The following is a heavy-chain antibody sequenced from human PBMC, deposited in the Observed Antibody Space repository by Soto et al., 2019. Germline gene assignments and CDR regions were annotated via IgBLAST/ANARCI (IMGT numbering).Heavy chain of an antibody. CDR2: IYYSGST. V-gene: IGHV4-59*12. CDR3: ARAGRDIVVVXAAIIGNYYYYYYGMDV. J-gene: IGHJ6*01. Sequence: SVTLSLTCTVSGGSISSYYWSWIRQPPGKGLEWIGYIYYSGSTNYNPSLKSRVTISVDKSKNQFSLKLSSVTAADTAVYYCARAGRDIVVVXAAIIGNYYYYYYGMDVWGQGTTVTVSS. D-gene: IGHD2-2*02. CDR1: GGSISSYY.